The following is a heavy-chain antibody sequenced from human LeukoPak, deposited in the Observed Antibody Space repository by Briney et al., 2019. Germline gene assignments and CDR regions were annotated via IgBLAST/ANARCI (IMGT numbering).Heavy chain of an antibody. D-gene: IGHD3-9*01. V-gene: IGHV4-59*01. CDR2: IDHTGIT. CDR3: ARVHYDILTGYRQIDY. J-gene: IGHJ4*02. CDR1: DDSITIYY. Sequence: PSETLSLTCTVSDDSITIYYWSWIRQPPGKGLEWIGYIDHTGITNYNPSLNSRVTISRDTSKNHFSLELSSATAADTAVYYCARVHYDILTGYRQIDYWGQGTLVTVSS.